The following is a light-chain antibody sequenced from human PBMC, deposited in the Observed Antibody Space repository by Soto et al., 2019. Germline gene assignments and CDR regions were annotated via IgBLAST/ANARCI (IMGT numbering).Light chain of an antibody. J-gene: IGLJ2*01. CDR2: RNN. V-gene: IGLV1-47*01. CDR1: SSNIGSNY. CDR3: AAWDDSLSLHVV. Sequence: QSVLTQPPSASGTPGQRVTISCSGSSSNIGSNYVYWYQQLPGTAPKLLIYRNNQRPSGVPDRFSGSKSGTSASPAISGLRSEDEADYYCAAWDDSLSLHVVFGGGTKLIVL.